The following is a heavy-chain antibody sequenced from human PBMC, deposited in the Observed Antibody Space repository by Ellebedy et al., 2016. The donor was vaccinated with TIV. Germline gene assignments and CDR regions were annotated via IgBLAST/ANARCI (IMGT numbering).Heavy chain of an antibody. CDR1: GFTFSTYA. V-gene: IGHV3-30-3*01. CDR2: ASYDGSNT. Sequence: GESLKISCAVSGFTFSTYAMHWVRQAPGKGLEWVAVASYDGSNTYYADSVKGRFTISRDNSKNTLYLQMNSLRTEDTALYYCARAYYYDSIAFYFDSWGQGTLVTVSS. J-gene: IGHJ4*02. D-gene: IGHD3-22*01. CDR3: ARAYYYDSIAFYFDS.